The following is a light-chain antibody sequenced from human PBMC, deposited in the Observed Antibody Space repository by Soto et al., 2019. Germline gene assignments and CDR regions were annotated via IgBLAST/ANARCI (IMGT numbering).Light chain of an antibody. V-gene: IGLV1-51*01. CDR3: GTWHSSLSSGV. CDR1: SSNIGNNY. Sequence: QSVLTQPPSVSAAPGQKVTISCSGSSSNIGNNYVSWYQQLPGTAPKLLIYDNNKRPSGIPDRFSGSKSGTSATLGITGLQTGNEANYYGGTWHSSLSSGVFGGGTKVTVL. J-gene: IGLJ2*01. CDR2: DNN.